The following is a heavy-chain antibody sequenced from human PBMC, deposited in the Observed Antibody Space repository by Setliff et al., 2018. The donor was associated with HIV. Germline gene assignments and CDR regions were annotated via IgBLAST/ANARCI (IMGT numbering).Heavy chain of an antibody. D-gene: IGHD2-15*01. V-gene: IGHV4-38-2*02. J-gene: IGHJ4*02. CDR2: VYHTGST. CDR3: ASSPAWRSDSGLHTFDY. Sequence: SETLSLTCTVSGYSISSRYYWGWIRQPPGKGLEWIGSVYHTGSTYYNPSLKSRVTMSADTSKNQFSLKLSSVTAADTAVYYCASSPAWRSDSGLHTFDYWGQGSLVTVSS. CDR1: GYSISSRYY.